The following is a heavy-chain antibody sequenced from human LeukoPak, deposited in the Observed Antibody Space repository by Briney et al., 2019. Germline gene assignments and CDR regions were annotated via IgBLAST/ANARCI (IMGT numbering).Heavy chain of an antibody. CDR3: ARHRVEMATRPHNWFDP. V-gene: IGHV1-18*01. CDR2: ISAYNGNT. D-gene: IGHD5-24*01. J-gene: IGHJ5*02. CDR1: GYTFTSYG. Sequence: GASVKVSCKASGYTFTSYGISWVRQAPGQGLQWMGWISAYNGNTNYAQKLQGRVTMTTDTSTSTAYMELRSLRSDDTAMYYCARHRVEMATRPHNWFDPWGQGTLVTVSS.